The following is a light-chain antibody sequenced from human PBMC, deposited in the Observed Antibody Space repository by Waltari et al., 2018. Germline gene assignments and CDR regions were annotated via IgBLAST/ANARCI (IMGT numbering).Light chain of an antibody. V-gene: IGKV3-15*01. CDR1: QSVSRF. CDR3: QQYNDWPPLT. J-gene: IGKJ4*01. CDR2: VAS. Sequence: EVVMTQYPATLSVSPGESATLSCRASQSVSRFLAWYQQKPGQAPRPLIHVASTRATGIPARFSGSGSGTEFTLTISSLQSEDFAVYFCQQYNDWPPLTFGGGTKLEIK.